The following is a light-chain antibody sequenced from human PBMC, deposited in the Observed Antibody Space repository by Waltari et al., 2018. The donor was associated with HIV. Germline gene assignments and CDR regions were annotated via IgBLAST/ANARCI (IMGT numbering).Light chain of an antibody. CDR2: GAS. J-gene: IGKJ4*01. CDR3: QQYGSSPPLT. Sequence: EIVLTQSPGTLSLSPGERDTLSCRASQSVSNSYLAWYQQKPGQAPRLLIYGASSRATGIPDRFSGSGSGTDFTLTISRLEPEDFAVYYCQQYGSSPPLTFGGGTKVEIK. V-gene: IGKV3-20*01. CDR1: QSVSNSY.